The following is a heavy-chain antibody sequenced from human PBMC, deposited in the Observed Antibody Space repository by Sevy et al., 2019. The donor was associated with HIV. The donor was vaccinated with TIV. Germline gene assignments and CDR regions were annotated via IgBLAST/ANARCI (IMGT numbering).Heavy chain of an antibody. Sequence: VGSLRLSCAASGFTFSSSAMSWVRQAPGKGLEWVSGISGSGSTTYYTNSVKGRFTISRDNSKNTLYLQMNSLRAEDTAVYYCVKVAGSGTYYSGDFDYWGQGTLVTVSS. CDR2: ISGSGSTT. CDR1: GFTFSSSA. J-gene: IGHJ4*02. D-gene: IGHD3-10*01. V-gene: IGHV3-23*01. CDR3: VKVAGSGTYYSGDFDY.